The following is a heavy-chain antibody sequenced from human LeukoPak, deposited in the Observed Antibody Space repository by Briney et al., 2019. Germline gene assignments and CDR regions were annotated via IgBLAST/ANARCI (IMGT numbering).Heavy chain of an antibody. Sequence: SETLSLTCTVSGGSISSSSYYWSWIRQPPGKGLEWIGYIYYSGSTNYNPSLKSRVTISVDTSKNQFSLKLSSVTAADTAVYYCARGLRYFDWYLSYYYYYMDVWGKGTTVTISS. CDR2: IYYSGST. CDR1: GGSISSSSYY. J-gene: IGHJ6*03. CDR3: ARGLRYFDWYLSYYYYYMDV. V-gene: IGHV4-61*01. D-gene: IGHD3-9*01.